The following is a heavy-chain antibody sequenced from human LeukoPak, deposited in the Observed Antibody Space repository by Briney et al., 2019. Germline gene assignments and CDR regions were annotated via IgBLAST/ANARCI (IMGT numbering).Heavy chain of an antibody. V-gene: IGHV4-34*01. CDR2: INHSGST. CDR3: ARGGQVAAAGPFDY. CDR1: GGSFSGYY. J-gene: IGHJ4*02. Sequence: SETLSLTCAVYGGSFSGYYWSWIRQPPGKGLEWIGEINHSGSTYYNPSLKSRITISVDTSKNQFSLKLSSVTAADTAVYYCARGGQVAAAGPFDYWGQGTLVTVSS. D-gene: IGHD6-13*01.